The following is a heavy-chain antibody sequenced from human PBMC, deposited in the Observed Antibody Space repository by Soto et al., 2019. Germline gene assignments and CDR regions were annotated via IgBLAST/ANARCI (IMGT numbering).Heavy chain of an antibody. CDR3: ARFSGSYTRGLDY. V-gene: IGHV3-72*01. CDR2: SRNKANSYST. Sequence: EVQLGESGGGLVQPGGSLRLSCAASGYTLSDHYMDWVRQAPGKGLEWVGRSRNKANSYSTEYAASVKGRFTISRDESKSSLYLQMNSLKTEDTAVYYCARFSGSYTRGLDYWGQGTLVTVSS. J-gene: IGHJ4*02. CDR1: GYTLSDHY. D-gene: IGHD1-26*01.